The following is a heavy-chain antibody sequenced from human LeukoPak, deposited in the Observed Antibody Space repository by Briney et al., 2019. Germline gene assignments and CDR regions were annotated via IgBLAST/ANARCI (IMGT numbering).Heavy chain of an antibody. V-gene: IGHV4-34*01. Sequence: SETLSLTCTVSGGSISSYYWSWIRQPPGKGLTWIGEINHSGIINYNPSLKSRVTISLDTSKSQFSLKLSSVTAADTAVYYCARGKYDSGGYYLDYWGQGTLVTVSS. J-gene: IGHJ4*02. CDR3: ARGKYDSGGYYLDY. CDR1: GGSISSYY. D-gene: IGHD3-22*01. CDR2: INHSGII.